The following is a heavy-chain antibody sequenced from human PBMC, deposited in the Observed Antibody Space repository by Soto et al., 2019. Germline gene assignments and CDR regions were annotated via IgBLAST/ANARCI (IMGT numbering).Heavy chain of an antibody. D-gene: IGHD6-6*01. CDR2: IWYDGSNK. V-gene: IGHV3-33*01. CDR3: ARDGSSSGHYYYGMDV. Sequence: GGSLRLSCAASGFPFSSYGMHWVRQAPGKGLEWVAVIWYDGSNKYYADSVKGRFTISRDNSKNTLYLQMNSLRAEDTAVYYCARDGSSSGHYYYGMDVWGQGTTVTVSS. J-gene: IGHJ6*02. CDR1: GFPFSSYG.